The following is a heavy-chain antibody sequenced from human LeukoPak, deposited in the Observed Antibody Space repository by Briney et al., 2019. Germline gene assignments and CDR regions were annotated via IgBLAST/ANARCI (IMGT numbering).Heavy chain of an antibody. CDR3: ASLTGWSQVSDY. D-gene: IGHD2-15*01. V-gene: IGHV3-74*03. J-gene: IGHJ4*02. Sequence: PGGSLRLSCAASGFTFSTYWMHWVRQAPGKGLMWVSHINGDGSTIAYADSVKGRFTISRDNAKNTLYLQMNSLRAEDAALYYCASLTGWSQVSDYWGQGTLVTVPS. CDR1: GFTFSTYW. CDR2: INGDGSTI.